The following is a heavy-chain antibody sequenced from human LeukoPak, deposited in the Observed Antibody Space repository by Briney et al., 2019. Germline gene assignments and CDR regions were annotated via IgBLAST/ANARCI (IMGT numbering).Heavy chain of an antibody. J-gene: IGHJ4*02. CDR3: ARAGDSRGYYKYYFDY. D-gene: IGHD3-22*01. V-gene: IGHV4-30-2*01. CDR2: IYHSGST. CDR1: GGSISSGGYS. Sequence: SETLSLTCAVSGGSISSGGYSWSWIRQPPGKGLEWIGYIYHSGSTYYNPSLKSRVTISVDRSKNQFSLKLSSVTAADTAVYYCARAGDSRGYYKYYFDYWGQGTLVTVSS.